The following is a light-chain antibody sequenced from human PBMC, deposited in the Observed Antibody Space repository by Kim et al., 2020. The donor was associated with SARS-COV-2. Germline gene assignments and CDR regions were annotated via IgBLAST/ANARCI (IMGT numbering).Light chain of an antibody. CDR2: DAS. CDR1: QSISSW. V-gene: IGKV1-5*01. Sequence: DIQMTQSPSTLSASVGDRVTITCRASQSISSWLAWYQQKPGKAPKLLIYDASSLESGVPSRFSGSGSGTEFTLTISSLQPDDFATYYCQQYNSYPPVTFGQGPSWRS. CDR3: QQYNSYPPVT. J-gene: IGKJ2*01.